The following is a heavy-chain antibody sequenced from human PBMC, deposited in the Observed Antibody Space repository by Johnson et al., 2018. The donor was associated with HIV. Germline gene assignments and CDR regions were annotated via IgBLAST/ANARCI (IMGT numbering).Heavy chain of an antibody. D-gene: IGHD3-10*01. CDR2: IRYDGSNK. CDR1: GFTFSSYA. CDR3: AREAWGFGERVDAFDI. Sequence: QVQLVESGGGVVQPGRSLRLSCAASGFTFSSYAMHWVRQAPGKGLEWVAVIRYDGSNKYYADSVKGRFTISRDNSKNTLYLQMNSLRAEDTAVYYCAREAWGFGERVDAFDIWGQGTMVTVSS. V-gene: IGHV3-30*14. J-gene: IGHJ3*02.